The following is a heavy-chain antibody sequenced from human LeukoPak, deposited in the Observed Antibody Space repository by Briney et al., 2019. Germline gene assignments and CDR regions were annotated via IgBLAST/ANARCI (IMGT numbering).Heavy chain of an antibody. CDR1: GLSFSRYW. Sequence: GGSLRLSCAASGLSFSRYWMSWVRQAPGKGLEWVANINQDGSEKYYVDSVKGRFTTSRDNAKNSLYMQMNSLRAEDTAVYYCGLYSSXXXAMDVWGQGTAVTVSS. CDR3: GLYSSXXXAMDV. V-gene: IGHV3-7*01. D-gene: IGHD3-22*01. J-gene: IGHJ6*02. CDR2: INQDGSEK.